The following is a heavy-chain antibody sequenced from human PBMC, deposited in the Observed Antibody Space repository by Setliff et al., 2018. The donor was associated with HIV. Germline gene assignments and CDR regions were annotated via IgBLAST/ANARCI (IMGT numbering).Heavy chain of an antibody. CDR3: ARVQMAYAAFDV. CDR1: GGSISTYY. Sequence: SETLSLTCTVSGGSISTYYWSWNRQPPVKGLEWIGSIYFTGSRDNNPSLKSRVTLSVDTSKHQFSLKLSSVTAADTAVYYCARVQMAYAAFDVWGQGTMVTVSS. CDR2: IYFTGSR. D-gene: IGHD4-17*01. V-gene: IGHV4-59*01. J-gene: IGHJ3*01.